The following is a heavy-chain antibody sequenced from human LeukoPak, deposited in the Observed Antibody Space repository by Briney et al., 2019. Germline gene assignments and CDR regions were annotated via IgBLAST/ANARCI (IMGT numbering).Heavy chain of an antibody. CDR3: TFLRDGYNNDAFDI. J-gene: IGHJ3*02. D-gene: IGHD5-24*01. Sequence: GGSLRLSCAASGFTFSGSVMHWVRQASGKGLEWVGRIRSKANRYATAYAASVKGRFTISRDDSKNTAYLQMNSLKTEDTAVYYCTFLRDGYNNDAFDIWGQGTMVTVSS. CDR2: IRSKANRYAT. V-gene: IGHV3-73*01. CDR1: GFTFSGSV.